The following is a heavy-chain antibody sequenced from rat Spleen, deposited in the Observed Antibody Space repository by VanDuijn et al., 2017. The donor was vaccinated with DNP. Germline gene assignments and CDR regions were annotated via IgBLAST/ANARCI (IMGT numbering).Heavy chain of an antibody. CDR2: ISYDGGNT. D-gene: IGHD1-11*01. V-gene: IGHV5-20*01. J-gene: IGHJ4*01. Sequence: EVQLAESGGGLVQPGRSLKLSCAASGLTFSDHYMAWVRQTPTKGLEWVASISYDGGNTYYRGSVRGRFIISRDNAKSTLYLQINNLRSEDTATYYCTRVNYGGYYYVMDAWGQGASVTVSS. CDR3: TRVNYGGYYYVMDA. CDR1: GLTFSDHY.